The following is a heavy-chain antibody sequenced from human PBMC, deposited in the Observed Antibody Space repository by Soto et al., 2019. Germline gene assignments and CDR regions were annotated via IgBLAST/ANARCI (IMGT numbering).Heavy chain of an antibody. J-gene: IGHJ4*02. Sequence: QVTLKESGPVLVKPTETLTLTCTVSGFSRSNARMGVSWIRQPPGKALEWLAHIFSNDEKSYSTALKSRLTLSKETAKSQVVLTMPNMDPVDTANYYGARIMGRRTTGTTEFVDYWGQGTLVTVSS. D-gene: IGHD1-1*01. V-gene: IGHV2-26*01. CDR1: GFSRSNARMG. CDR2: IFSNDEK. CDR3: ARIMGRRTTGTTEFVDY.